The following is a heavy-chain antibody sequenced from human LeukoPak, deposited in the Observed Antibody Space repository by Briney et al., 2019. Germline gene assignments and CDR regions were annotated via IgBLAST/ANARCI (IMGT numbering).Heavy chain of an antibody. CDR2: IWYDGTNK. J-gene: IGHJ4*02. CDR3: AKNYDILTGYYPNLDY. Sequence: GSLRLSCAASGFTFSSYGIHWVRQAPGKGLEWVAVIWYDGTNKYYADSVKGRFTISRDNSNNTVYLQMNSPRAEDTAVYYCAKNYDILTGYYPNLDYWGQGTLVTVSS. CDR1: GFTFSSYG. D-gene: IGHD3-9*01. V-gene: IGHV3-33*06.